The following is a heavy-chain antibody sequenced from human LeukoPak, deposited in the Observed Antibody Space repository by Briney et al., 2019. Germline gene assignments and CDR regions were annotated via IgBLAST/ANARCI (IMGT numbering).Heavy chain of an antibody. J-gene: IGHJ6*03. V-gene: IGHV4-34*01. CDR3: ARGADWMYYYYYYYMDV. CDR2: INHSGST. CDR1: GGSFSGYY. D-gene: IGHD2-2*03. Sequence: SETLSLTCAVYGGSFSGYYWSWIRQPPGKGLEWIGEINHSGSTNYNPSLKSRVTMSVDTSKNQFSLKLSSVTAADTAVYYCARGADWMYYYYYYYMDVWGKGTTVTVSS.